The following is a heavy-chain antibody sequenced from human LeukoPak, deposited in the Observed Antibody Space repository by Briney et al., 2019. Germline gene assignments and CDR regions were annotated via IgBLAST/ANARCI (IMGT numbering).Heavy chain of an antibody. CDR2: INRSGST. CDR3: ARQRLADDGFDM. D-gene: IGHD3-9*01. J-gene: IGHJ3*02. CDR1: DGSLSGYY. Sequence: PSETLSLTCAINDGSLSGYYWTWIRQPPRKGLEWIAEINRSGSTDYNPSLRSRVTLSVDTSKNQFSLKLTSVTAADTAIYYCARQRLADDGFDMWGRGTMVIVSS. V-gene: IGHV4-34*01.